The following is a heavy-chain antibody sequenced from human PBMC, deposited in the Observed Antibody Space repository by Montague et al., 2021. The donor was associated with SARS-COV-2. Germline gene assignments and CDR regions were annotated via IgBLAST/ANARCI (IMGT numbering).Heavy chain of an antibody. Sequence: SETLSLTCEVSDDSISSYYWSWIRQSPGKGLEWIGYVHYTGSTEYNPSLKTRVTLSLDTPRNHFSLKLRSVTAADTAVYYCARAQNTCFIANCVNYFEVWGLGALVTVSS. CDR1: DDSISSYY. CDR2: VHYTGST. D-gene: IGHD1-1*01. CDR3: ARAQNTCFIANCVNYFEV. V-gene: IGHV4-59*01. J-gene: IGHJ4*02.